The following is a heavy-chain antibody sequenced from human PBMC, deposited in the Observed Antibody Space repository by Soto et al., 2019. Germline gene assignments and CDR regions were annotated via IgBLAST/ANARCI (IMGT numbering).Heavy chain of an antibody. Sequence: QVQLQQWGAGLLKPSETLSLTCAVYGGSFRGYYWSGIRQHPGKGLEWIGEINHSGSTNYNPSLKRGVTISVDTSKNQFSLKRGSVTAADTAVYYFPRGETAMVTGWGQGTLVTVSS. D-gene: IGHD5-18*01. V-gene: IGHV4-34*01. CDR2: INHSGST. J-gene: IGHJ4*02. CDR3: PRGETAMVTG. CDR1: GGSFRGYY.